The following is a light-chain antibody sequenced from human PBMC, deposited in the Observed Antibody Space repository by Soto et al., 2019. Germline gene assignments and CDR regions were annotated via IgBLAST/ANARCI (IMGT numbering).Light chain of an antibody. CDR2: HAS. J-gene: IGKJ1*01. CDR1: QSVSSY. V-gene: IGKV3-11*01. CDR3: QQYNSYPWT. Sequence: EIVLTQSPATLALSPGERATLSCWASQSVSSYLAWYQQKPGQAPRLLIYHASNRATGIPARFSGSGSGTDCTLTISSLAPEDFEPYYCQQYNSYPWTFGQGTKVDIK.